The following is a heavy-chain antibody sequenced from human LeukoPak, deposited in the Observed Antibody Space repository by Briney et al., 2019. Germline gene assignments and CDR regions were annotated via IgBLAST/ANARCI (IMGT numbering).Heavy chain of an antibody. V-gene: IGHV4-34*01. Sequence: PSETLSLTCAVYGGSFSGYYWSWIRQPPGKGLEWIGEINHSGSTNYNPSLKSRVTISVDTSKNQFSLKLSSVTAADTAVYYCVRHQDSGAHESAFNVWGQGTMVTVSS. CDR1: GGSFSGYY. CDR2: INHSGST. CDR3: VRHQDSGAHESAFNV. D-gene: IGHD4-17*01. J-gene: IGHJ3*01.